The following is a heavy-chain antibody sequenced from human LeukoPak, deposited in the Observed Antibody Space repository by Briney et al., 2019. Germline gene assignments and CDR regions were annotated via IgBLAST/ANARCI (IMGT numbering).Heavy chain of an antibody. V-gene: IGHV3-53*01. D-gene: IGHD3-9*01. Sequence: SGGSLRLSCAASGFTVSSNYMSWVRQAPGKGLEWVSVIYSGGSTYYADSVKGRFTISRDNSKNTLYLQMNSLRAEDTAVYYCARGSYDILTGYCSLDYWGQGTLVTVSS. CDR2: IYSGGST. J-gene: IGHJ4*02. CDR1: GFTVSSNY. CDR3: ARGSYDILTGYCSLDY.